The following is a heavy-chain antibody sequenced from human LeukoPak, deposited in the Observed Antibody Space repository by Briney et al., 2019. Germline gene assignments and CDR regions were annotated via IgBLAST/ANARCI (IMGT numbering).Heavy chain of an antibody. V-gene: IGHV1-69*13. Sequence: SVKVSCKPSLGILNNYAISWVRQTLGQGLERMGGIIPIFGTATYVQKFQGRVTITADESTSTAYMELSSLRSEDTAVYYCARGGYYDSSGLYYYYMDVWGKGTTVTVSS. CDR3: ARGGYYDSSGLYYYYMDV. CDR1: LGILNNYA. D-gene: IGHD3-22*01. J-gene: IGHJ6*03. CDR2: IIPIFGTA.